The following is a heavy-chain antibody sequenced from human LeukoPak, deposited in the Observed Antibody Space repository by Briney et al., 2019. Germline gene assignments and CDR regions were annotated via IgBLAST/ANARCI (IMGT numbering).Heavy chain of an antibody. CDR2: ISGSGSTI. CDR3: ARGFGSTWATEY. CDR1: GFTLRDYY. V-gene: IGHV3-11*04. J-gene: IGHJ4*02. Sequence: PGGSLRLSCAVSGFTLRDYYMTWIRQAPGKGLQWISYISGSGSTIYYADSLKGRFTISRDNAKNSLYLQMNSLRVEDTAVYYCARGFGSTWATEYWGQGTLVTVSS. D-gene: IGHD6-13*01.